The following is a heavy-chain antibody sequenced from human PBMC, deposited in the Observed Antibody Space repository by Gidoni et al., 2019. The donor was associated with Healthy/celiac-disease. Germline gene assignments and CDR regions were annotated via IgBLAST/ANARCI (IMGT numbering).Heavy chain of an antibody. CDR1: GGTFSRHA. V-gene: IGHV1-69*01. D-gene: IGHD6-6*01. J-gene: IGHJ5*02. Sequence: QVQLVQSGAEVKKPGSSVKVHCKASGGTFSRHAISWVRQAPGQGLEWMGGIIPIFGTANYAQKFQGRVTITADESTSTAYMELSSLRSEDTAVYYCARDAGIAAREYNWFDPWGQGTLVTVSS. CDR2: IIPIFGTA. CDR3: ARDAGIAAREYNWFDP.